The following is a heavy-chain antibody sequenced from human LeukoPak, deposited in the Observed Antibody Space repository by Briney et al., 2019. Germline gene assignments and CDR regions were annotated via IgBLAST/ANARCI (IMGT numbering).Heavy chain of an antibody. J-gene: IGHJ4*01. CDR2: IKIDGSAK. CDR3: ARDYAMMVCY. V-gene: IGHV3-7*01. Sequence: QPGRSLRLSRAASGLPFSRYWMSSVRPAPRKRLEWVVNIKIDGSAKNSVDSVKGRFTNSRANAKNLLFLHVCRLRAGAPAGFYCARDYAMMVCYRGHLTLVTV. CDR1: GLPFSRYW. D-gene: IGHD3-22*01.